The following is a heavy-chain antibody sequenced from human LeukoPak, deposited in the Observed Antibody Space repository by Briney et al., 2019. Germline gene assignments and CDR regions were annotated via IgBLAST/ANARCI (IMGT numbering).Heavy chain of an antibody. CDR2: IYYSGST. J-gene: IGHJ6*02. Sequence: SETLSLTCTVSGGSISSGGYYWSWIRQHPGKGLGWIGYIYYSGSTYYNPSLKSRVTISVDTSKNQFSLKLSSVTAADTAVYYCAREEGYCSSTSCYEAGGEYGMDVWGQGTTVTVSS. V-gene: IGHV4-31*03. CDR1: GGSISSGGYY. CDR3: AREEGYCSSTSCYEAGGEYGMDV. D-gene: IGHD2-2*01.